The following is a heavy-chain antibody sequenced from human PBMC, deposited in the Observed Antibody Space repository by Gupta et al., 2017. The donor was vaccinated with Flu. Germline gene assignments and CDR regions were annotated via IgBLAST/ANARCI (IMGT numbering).Heavy chain of an antibody. Sequence: SWVRQAPGKGLEWVSVISGSGDSTYYADSVKGRFTTPRDNSKNTLYLQMNSLRAEDTAIYYCAKAPCGSGGSCSDYYGLDVWGQGTTVTVSS. J-gene: IGHJ6*02. CDR3: AKAPCGSGGSCSDYYGLDV. CDR2: ISGSGDST. V-gene: IGHV3-23*01. D-gene: IGHD2-15*01.